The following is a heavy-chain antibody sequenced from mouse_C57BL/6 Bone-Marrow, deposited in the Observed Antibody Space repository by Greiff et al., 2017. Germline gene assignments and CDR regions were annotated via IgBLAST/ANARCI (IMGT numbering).Heavy chain of an antibody. V-gene: IGHV1-39*01. CDR1: GYSFTDYN. CDR3: ARGRGYGYDRDWYFDV. J-gene: IGHJ1*03. CDR2: INPNYGTT. D-gene: IGHD2-2*01. Sequence: VQLQQSGPELAKPGASVKISCKASGYSFTDYNMNWVKQSNGKSLEWIGVINPNYGTTSYNQQFKGKATLTVDQSSSTAYMQLNSLTSEDSAVYYCARGRGYGYDRDWYFDVWGTGTTVTVSS.